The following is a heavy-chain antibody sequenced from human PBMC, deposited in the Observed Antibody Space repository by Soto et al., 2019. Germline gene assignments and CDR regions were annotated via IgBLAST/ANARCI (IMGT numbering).Heavy chain of an antibody. CDR3: VYHSNYNDPPRFDP. J-gene: IGHJ5*02. CDR2: ISSSGSTI. CDR1: GFTFSDYY. Sequence: PGGSLRLSCAASGFTFSDYYMSWIRQAPGKGLEWVSYISSSGSTIYYADSVKGRYTISRDNAKNSLYLQMNSLGAEDTAVYYCVYHSNYNDPPRFDPWGQGTLVTVSS. D-gene: IGHD4-4*01. V-gene: IGHV3-11*01.